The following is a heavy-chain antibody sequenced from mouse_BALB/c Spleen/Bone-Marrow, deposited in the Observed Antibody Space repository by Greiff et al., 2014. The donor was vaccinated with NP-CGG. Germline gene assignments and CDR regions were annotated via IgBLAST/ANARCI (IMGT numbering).Heavy chain of an antibody. CDR1: GYTFTSYW. J-gene: IGHJ4*01. Sequence: QVQLQQSGAELAKPGASVKMPCKASGYTFTSYWMHWVKQRPGQGLEWIGYINPSTGYTEYNQKFKDKATLTADKSSNTAYMQLSSLTSEDSAVYYCARQITTGDYAVGYWGQGTSVTVSS. D-gene: IGHD1-1*01. CDR2: INPSTGYT. CDR3: ARQITTGDYAVGY. V-gene: IGHV1-7*01.